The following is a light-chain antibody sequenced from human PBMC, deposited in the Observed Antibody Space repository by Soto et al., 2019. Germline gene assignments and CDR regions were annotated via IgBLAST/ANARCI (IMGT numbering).Light chain of an antibody. J-gene: IGKJ1*01. CDR2: DAS. V-gene: IGKV3-11*01. Sequence: EIVLTQSPATLSLSPGERATLSCRSSQSINTYLGWYQQKPGQAPRLLMYDASNRATGIPARFSGSGSGTDFTLTISSLEPEDFAVYYCQQYGSSPRTFGQGTKVDIK. CDR1: QSINTY. CDR3: QQYGSSPRT.